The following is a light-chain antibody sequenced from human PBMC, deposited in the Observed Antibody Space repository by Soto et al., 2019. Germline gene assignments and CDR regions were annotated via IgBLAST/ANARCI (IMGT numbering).Light chain of an antibody. CDR3: QQYNDWPRT. Sequence: EIVMTQSPATLSVSPGERGTLSCRASQSVSNNLAWYQQKPGQGPRLLIYGASTRATGIPARFSGSGSGTEFTLTISSLQSEDFAVYYCQQYNDWPRTFGQGTKLEIK. CDR1: QSVSNN. CDR2: GAS. V-gene: IGKV3-15*01. J-gene: IGKJ2*01.